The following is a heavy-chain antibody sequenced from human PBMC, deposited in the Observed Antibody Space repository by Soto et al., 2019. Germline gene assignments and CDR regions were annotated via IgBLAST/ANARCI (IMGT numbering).Heavy chain of an antibody. CDR2: ISYDGSNK. D-gene: IGHD1-26*01. CDR1: GFTFSSYG. CDR3: AKDHGSSDWELHFDY. Sequence: GGSLRLSCAASGFTFSSYGMHWVRQAPGKGLEWVAVISYDGSNKYYADSVKGRFTISRDNSKNTLYLQMNSLRAEDTAVYYCAKDHGSSDWELHFDYWGQGTLVTVSS. J-gene: IGHJ4*02. V-gene: IGHV3-30*18.